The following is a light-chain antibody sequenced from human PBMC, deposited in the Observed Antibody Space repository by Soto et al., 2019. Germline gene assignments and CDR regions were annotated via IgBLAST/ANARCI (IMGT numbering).Light chain of an antibody. V-gene: IGLV2-23*02. J-gene: IGLJ2*01. CDR1: SSDVGSYNL. CDR3: CSYAGSSTFGV. CDR2: EVS. Sequence: QSALTQPASVSGSPGQSITISCTGTSSDVGSYNLVSWYQQHPGKAPKLMIYEVSKRPSGVSNRFSGSKSGNTASLTISGLQAEDEADYYCCSYAGSSTFGVFGGGTKLTDL.